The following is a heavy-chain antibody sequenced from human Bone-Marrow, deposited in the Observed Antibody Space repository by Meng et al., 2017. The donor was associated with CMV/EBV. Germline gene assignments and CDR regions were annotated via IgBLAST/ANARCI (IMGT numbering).Heavy chain of an antibody. D-gene: IGHD3-22*01. CDR3: ARVVSGYLFDY. V-gene: IGHV1-18*01. CDR2: ISAYNGNT. Sequence: ASVKVSCKASGYTFTSYGISWVRQAPGQGLEWMGWISAYNGNTNYAQKLQGRVTMTTDTSTSTAYMELSSLRSEDTAVYYCARVVSGYLFDYWGQGTLVTVSS. CDR1: GYTFTSYG. J-gene: IGHJ4*02.